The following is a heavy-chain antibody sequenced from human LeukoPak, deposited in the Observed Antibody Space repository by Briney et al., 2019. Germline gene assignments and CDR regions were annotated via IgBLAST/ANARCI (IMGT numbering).Heavy chain of an antibody. CDR2: INSDGSWT. D-gene: IGHD2/OR15-2a*01. CDR1: GSYW. Sequence: AGGSLRLSCAASGSYWMHWVRQAPGKGLVRVSHINSDGSWTSYADSAKGRFTISKDNAKNTVYLQMNNLRAEDTAVYYCVSFYETYWGRGTLVTVSS. V-gene: IGHV3-74*01. J-gene: IGHJ4*02. CDR3: VSFYETY.